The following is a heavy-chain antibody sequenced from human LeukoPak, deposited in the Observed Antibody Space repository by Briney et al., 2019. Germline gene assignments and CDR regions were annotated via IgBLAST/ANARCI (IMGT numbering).Heavy chain of an antibody. CDR2: ISGSGGST. CDR3: XXXXXXYXXXXGYPDY. Sequence: GGSLRLSCAASGFTFSSYAMSWVRQAPGKGLEWVSAISGSGGSTYXADSXKGRFTISRDNSKNTLYLQMNSLRAEDTAVYYXXXXXXXYXXXXGYPDYWGQGTLVTVSS. J-gene: IGHJ4*02. V-gene: IGHV3-23*01. D-gene: IGHD3-16*02. CDR1: GFTFSSYA.